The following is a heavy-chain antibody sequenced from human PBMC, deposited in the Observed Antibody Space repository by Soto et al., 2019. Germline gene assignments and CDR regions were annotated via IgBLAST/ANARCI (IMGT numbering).Heavy chain of an antibody. D-gene: IGHD6-19*01. CDR3: ARVPLAVAGRSYYYGMDV. J-gene: IGHJ6*02. Sequence: ASVKVSCKASGYTFTSYDINWVRQATGQGLEWLGWMNPNSGGTNYAQKFQGWVTMTRDTSISTAYMELSRLRSDDTAVYYCARVPLAVAGRSYYYGMDVWGQGTTVTVSS. CDR1: GYTFTSYD. CDR2: MNPNSGGT. V-gene: IGHV1-2*04.